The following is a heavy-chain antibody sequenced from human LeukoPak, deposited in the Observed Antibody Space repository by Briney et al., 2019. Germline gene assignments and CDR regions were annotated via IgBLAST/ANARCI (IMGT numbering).Heavy chain of an antibody. Sequence: ASVKVSCKASGYTFTGYYMHWVRQAPGQGLEWMGIINPSGGSTSYAQKFQGRVTMTRDTSTSTVYMELSSLRSEDTAVYYCARDGGSLQTLYCSGGSCLDDYGPPTGAFDIWGQGTMVTVSS. D-gene: IGHD2-15*01. CDR3: ARDGGSLQTLYCSGGSCLDDYGPPTGAFDI. CDR1: GYTFTGYY. J-gene: IGHJ3*02. CDR2: INPSGGST. V-gene: IGHV1-46*01.